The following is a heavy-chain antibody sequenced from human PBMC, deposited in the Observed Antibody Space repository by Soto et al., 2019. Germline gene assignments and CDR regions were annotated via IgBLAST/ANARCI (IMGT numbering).Heavy chain of an antibody. J-gene: IGHJ4*02. Sequence: GGSLRLSCAASGFTFSSYGMHWVRQAPGKGLEWVAVIWYDGSNKYYADSVKGRFTISRDNSKNTLYLQMNSLRAEATAVYYCARGEDIVVVPAAMDGADYFDYWGQGTLVTVSS. CDR3: ARGEDIVVVPAAMDGADYFDY. V-gene: IGHV3-33*01. CDR2: IWYDGSNK. D-gene: IGHD2-2*01. CDR1: GFTFSSYG.